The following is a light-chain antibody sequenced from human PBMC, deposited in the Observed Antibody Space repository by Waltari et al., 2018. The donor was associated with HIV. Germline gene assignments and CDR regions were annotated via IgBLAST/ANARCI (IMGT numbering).Light chain of an antibody. V-gene: IGKV3-15*01. CDR2: GAS. J-gene: IGKJ1*01. CDR1: QSVSNN. CDR3: QQYNNWPPRGT. Sequence: EKVMTQSPATLSVSPGERVNLSCRASQSVSNNLAWYQQKPGQAPRLLIYGASTRATGIPARFSGSGSGTEFTLTISSLQSEDFAVYYCQQYNNWPPRGTFGQGTKVEIK.